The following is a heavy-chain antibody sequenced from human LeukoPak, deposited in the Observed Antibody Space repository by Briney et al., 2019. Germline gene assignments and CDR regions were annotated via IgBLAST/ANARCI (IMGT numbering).Heavy chain of an antibody. CDR3: ARRGYSTYGMDV. Sequence: GGSLRLSCAASGFTFSSYAMSWVRQAPGKGLEWVSAISGSGGSTYYADSVKGRFAISRDNSKNTLYLQMNSLRAEDTAVYYCARRGYSTYGMDVWGQETTVTVSS. V-gene: IGHV3-23*01. J-gene: IGHJ6*02. D-gene: IGHD5-18*01. CDR1: GFTFSSYA. CDR2: ISGSGGST.